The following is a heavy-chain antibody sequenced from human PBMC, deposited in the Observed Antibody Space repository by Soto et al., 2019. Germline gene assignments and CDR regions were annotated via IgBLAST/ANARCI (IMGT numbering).Heavy chain of an antibody. CDR2: INAGNGNT. Sequence: GASVKVSCKASGYIFTSYAMHWVRQAPGQRLERMGWINAGNGNTKYSQKFQGRVTITRDTSASTAYMELSSLRSEDTAVYYCARDPNILVVPAFDYWGQGTLVTVSS. CDR1: GYIFTSYA. V-gene: IGHV1-3*01. J-gene: IGHJ4*02. CDR3: ARDPNILVVPAFDY. D-gene: IGHD2-2*01.